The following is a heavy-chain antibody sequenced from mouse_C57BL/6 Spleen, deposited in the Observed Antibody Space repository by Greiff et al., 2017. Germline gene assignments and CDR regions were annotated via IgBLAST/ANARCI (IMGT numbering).Heavy chain of an antibody. V-gene: IGHV5-4*03. CDR3: AREYEDFDY. D-gene: IGHD2-14*01. CDR1: GFTFSSYA. CDR2: ISDGGSYT. J-gene: IGHJ2*01. Sequence: EVKLMESGGGLVKPGGSLKLSCAASGFTFSSYAMSWVRQTPEKRLEWVATISDGGSYTYYPDNVKGRFTISRDNAKNNLYLQMSHLKSEDTAMYYCAREYEDFDYWGQGTTLTVSS.